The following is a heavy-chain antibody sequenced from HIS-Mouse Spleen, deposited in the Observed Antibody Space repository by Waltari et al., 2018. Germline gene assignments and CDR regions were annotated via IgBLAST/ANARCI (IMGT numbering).Heavy chain of an antibody. J-gene: IGHJ4*02. CDR3: ARSPAPFSGSYLYYFDY. CDR2: IYTSGST. CDR1: GGSISSYY. D-gene: IGHD1-26*01. V-gene: IGHV4-4*07. Sequence: QVQLQESGPGLVKPSETLSLTCTVSGGSISSYYWSWIRQPAGKGLEWIGRIYTSGSTNINPSLKSRVTMSVDTSKNQFSLKLSSVTAADTAVYYCARSPAPFSGSYLYYFDYWGQGTLVTVSS.